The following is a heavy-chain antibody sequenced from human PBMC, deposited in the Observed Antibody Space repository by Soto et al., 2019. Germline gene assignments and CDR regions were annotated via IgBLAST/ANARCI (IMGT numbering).Heavy chain of an antibody. CDR2: IYYTGDT. Sequence: SETLSITCTVSGDSISTCYVHWIRLPPGKGLEWIGYIYYTGDTNYNPSLKSRVTISLDTSKNQFSLKLSSVTAADTAVYYCARDPSGHPPLYRFDPWGQGTLVTVSS. D-gene: IGHD1-26*01. CDR3: ARDPSGHPPLYRFDP. V-gene: IGHV4-59*13. CDR1: GDSISTCY. J-gene: IGHJ5*02.